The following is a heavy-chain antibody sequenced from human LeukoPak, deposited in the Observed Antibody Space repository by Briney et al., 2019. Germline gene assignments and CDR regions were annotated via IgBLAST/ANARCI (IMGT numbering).Heavy chain of an antibody. Sequence: GGSLRLSCAASGLTFSNYAMTWVRQAPGKGLEWVSAISTNGDRTYYADSVKGRFTVSRDNFKNTLYLQMNSLRAEDTAVYYCAREVSLSLWGQGTTVTVSS. J-gene: IGHJ6*02. V-gene: IGHV3-23*01. CDR2: ISTNGDRT. D-gene: IGHD5/OR15-5a*01. CDR3: AREVSLSL. CDR1: GLTFSNYA.